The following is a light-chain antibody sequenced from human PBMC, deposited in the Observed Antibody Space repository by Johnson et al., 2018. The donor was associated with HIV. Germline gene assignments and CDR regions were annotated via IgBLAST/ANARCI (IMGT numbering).Light chain of an antibody. CDR3: GVWHASLSPPYV. Sequence: QPVLTQPPSVSAAPGQRVNISCSGHSSNIENYFVSWYQQLPGAAPRLLIYEDYKRPSGIPDRFSGSKSGASATLGITGLQTGDEADYYCGVWHASLSPPYVFGTGTTITVL. CDR2: EDY. CDR1: SSNIENYF. J-gene: IGLJ1*01. V-gene: IGLV1-51*02.